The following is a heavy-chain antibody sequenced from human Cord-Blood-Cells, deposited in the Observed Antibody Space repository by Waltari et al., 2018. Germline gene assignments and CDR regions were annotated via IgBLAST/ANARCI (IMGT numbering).Heavy chain of an antibody. Sequence: EVQLLESGGGLVKPGGSLRLSCAASGFTFSRSSLNWVRQAPGRWLKWVSSMSSSRSYIYYADSGKGRFTISRDNAKNSLYLQMNSLRAEDTAVYYCARDQDWYFDLWGRGTLVTVSS. V-gene: IGHV3-21*01. CDR3: ARDQDWYFDL. J-gene: IGHJ2*01. CDR1: GFTFSRSS. CDR2: MSSSRSYI. D-gene: IGHD2-15*01.